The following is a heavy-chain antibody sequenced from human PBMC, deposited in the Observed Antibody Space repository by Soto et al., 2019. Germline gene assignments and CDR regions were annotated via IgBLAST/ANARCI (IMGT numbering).Heavy chain of an antibody. V-gene: IGHV3-23*01. CDR1: GFTFSSYA. D-gene: IGHD4-4*01. Sequence: GGSLRLSCAASGFTFSSYAMSWVRQAPGKGLEWASAISGSGGGTYYADSVKGRFTISRDNSKNTLYLQMNSLRAEDTAVYYCAKDYSNWGYYYMDVWGKGTTVTVSS. CDR2: ISGSGGGT. J-gene: IGHJ6*03. CDR3: AKDYSNWGYYYMDV.